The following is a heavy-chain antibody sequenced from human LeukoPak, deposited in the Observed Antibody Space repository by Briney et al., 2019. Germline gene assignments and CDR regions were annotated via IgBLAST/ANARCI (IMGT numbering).Heavy chain of an antibody. Sequence: SETLSLTCAVYGGSFSGYYWSWIRQPPGKGLEWIGEINHSGSTNYNPSLKSRVTISVDTSKNQFSLRLRFVTAADTAVYYCAKAYGDYGTKTYRRAYFDYWGQGTLVTVSS. CDR2: INHSGST. CDR1: GGSFSGYY. V-gene: IGHV4-34*01. CDR3: AKAYGDYGTKTYRRAYFDY. D-gene: IGHD4-17*01. J-gene: IGHJ4*02.